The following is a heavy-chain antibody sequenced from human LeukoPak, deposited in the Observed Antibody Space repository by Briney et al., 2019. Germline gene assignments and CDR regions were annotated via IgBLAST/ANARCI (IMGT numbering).Heavy chain of an antibody. Sequence: SETLSLTCTVSGGSISSYYWSWIRQPPGKGLEWIGYIYYSGSANYNPSLKSRVTISVDTSKNQFSLKLSSVTAADTAVYYCARAMGYCSSTSCYPWFDPWGQGTLVTVSS. D-gene: IGHD2-2*01. J-gene: IGHJ5*02. CDR3: ARAMGYCSSTSCYPWFDP. V-gene: IGHV4-59*01. CDR1: GGSISSYY. CDR2: IYYSGSA.